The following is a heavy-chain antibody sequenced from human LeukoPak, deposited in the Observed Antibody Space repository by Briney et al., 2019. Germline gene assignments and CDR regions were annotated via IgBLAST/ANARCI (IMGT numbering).Heavy chain of an antibody. V-gene: IGHV3-21*01. CDR3: ARDSRRGSFFDY. CDR2: ISSSSSYI. J-gene: IGHJ4*02. Sequence: GGSLRLSCAASGFTFSSYSMNWVRQAPGKGLEWVSSISSSSSYIYYAASVKGRFTISRDNAKNSLYLQMNSLRAEDTAVYYCARDSRRGSFFDYWGQGTLVTVSS. D-gene: IGHD1-26*01. CDR1: GFTFSSYS.